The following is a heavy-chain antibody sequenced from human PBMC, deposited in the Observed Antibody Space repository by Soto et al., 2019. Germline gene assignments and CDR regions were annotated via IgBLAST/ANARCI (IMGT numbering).Heavy chain of an antibody. J-gene: IGHJ4*02. D-gene: IGHD6-19*01. V-gene: IGHV6-1*01. CDR1: GDSVSSNSAA. CDR2: TYYRSKWYN. CDR3: AREGIAVAGTRYFDY. Sequence: PSQTLSLTCVISGDSVSSNSAAWNWIRQSPSRGLEWLGRTYYRSKWYNDYAVSVKSRITINPDTSKNQFSLQLNSVTPEDTAVYYCAREGIAVAGTRYFDYWGQGTLVTVSS.